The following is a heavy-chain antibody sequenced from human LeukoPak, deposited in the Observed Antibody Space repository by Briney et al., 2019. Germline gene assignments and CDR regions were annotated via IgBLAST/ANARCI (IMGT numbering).Heavy chain of an antibody. CDR1: GGSFSRYY. D-gene: IGHD3-10*01. V-gene: IGHV4-34*01. CDR2: INHSGST. Sequence: SETLSLTCAVNGGSFSRYYWSWIRQPPGKGLEWIGEINHSGSTNYNPSLKSRVTISVDTSKNQFSLKLSSVTAADTAVYYCASWAMVRGVIGWFDPWGQGTLVTVSS. J-gene: IGHJ5*02. CDR3: ASWAMVRGVIGWFDP.